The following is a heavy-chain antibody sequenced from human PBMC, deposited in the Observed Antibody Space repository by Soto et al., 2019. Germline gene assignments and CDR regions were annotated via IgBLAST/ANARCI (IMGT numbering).Heavy chain of an antibody. Sequence: PSETLSLTCTVSGGSIRSGSHYWSWIRQHPGKGLERIGYIYYSGSTYYNPSLKSRITISISTSKNQFSLKLTSVTAADTAVYYCAREGGDGIDYWGQGTLVTVSS. D-gene: IGHD3-16*01. J-gene: IGHJ4*02. CDR1: GGSIRSGSHY. CDR2: IYYSGST. CDR3: AREGGDGIDY. V-gene: IGHV4-31*03.